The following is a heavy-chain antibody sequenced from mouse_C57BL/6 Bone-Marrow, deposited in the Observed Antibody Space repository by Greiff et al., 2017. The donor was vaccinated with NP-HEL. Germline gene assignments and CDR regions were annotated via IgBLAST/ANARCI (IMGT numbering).Heavy chain of an antibody. Sequence: EVQLQESGGGLVKPGGSLKLSCAASGFTFSSYAMSWVRQTPEKRLEWVATISDGGSYTYYPDNVKGRFTISRDNAKNNLYLQMSHLKSEDTAMYYCARGLYYYGSSAYAMDYWGQGTSVTVSS. CDR2: ISDGGSYT. CDR1: GFTFSSYA. D-gene: IGHD1-1*01. J-gene: IGHJ4*01. CDR3: ARGLYYYGSSAYAMDY. V-gene: IGHV5-4*01.